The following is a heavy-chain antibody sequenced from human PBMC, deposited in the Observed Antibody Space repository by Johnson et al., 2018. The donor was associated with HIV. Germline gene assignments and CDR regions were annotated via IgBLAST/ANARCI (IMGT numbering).Heavy chain of an antibody. CDR3: AKGGYSGCYFGFDI. J-gene: IGHJ3*02. Sequence: VQLVESGGVVVQPGGSLRLSCAASGFTFDDYAMHWVRQPPGKGLEWVSLISWDGGSTYYGDSVKGRFTISRDNSKNSLYLQMNSLRAEDTALYYCAKGGYSGCYFGFDIWGQGTKVTISS. CDR1: GFTFDDYA. CDR2: ISWDGGST. D-gene: IGHD1-26*01. V-gene: IGHV3-43D*03.